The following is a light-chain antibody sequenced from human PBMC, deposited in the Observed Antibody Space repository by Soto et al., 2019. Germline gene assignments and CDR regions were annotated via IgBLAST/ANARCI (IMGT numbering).Light chain of an antibody. CDR3: SSYTSSTPLV. Sequence: QSALTQPASVSGSPGQSITISCTGTTSDVGGYDYVSWYQQHPGQPPKLMIFDVSDRPSGVSNRFSGSKSDNTASLTISGLQPEDEADYYCSSYTSSTPLVFGGGTKVTVL. J-gene: IGLJ2*01. CDR2: DVS. CDR1: TSDVGGYDY. V-gene: IGLV2-14*03.